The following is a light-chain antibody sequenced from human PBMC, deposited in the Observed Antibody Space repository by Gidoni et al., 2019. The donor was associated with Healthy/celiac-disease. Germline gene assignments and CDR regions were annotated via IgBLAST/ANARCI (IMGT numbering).Light chain of an antibody. J-gene: IGKJ1*01. V-gene: IGKV3-15*01. Sequence: IVMTQSPATLSVSTGERATLSCRASQSVSSNLAWYQQKPGQAPRLLIYGASTRATGIPARFSGSGSGTEFTLTISSLQSEDFAVYYCQQYNNWPTWTFXQXTKVEIK. CDR2: GAS. CDR1: QSVSSN. CDR3: QQYNNWPTWT.